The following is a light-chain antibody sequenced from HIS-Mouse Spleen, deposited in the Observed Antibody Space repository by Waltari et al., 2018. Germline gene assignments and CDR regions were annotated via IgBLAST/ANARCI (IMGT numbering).Light chain of an antibody. Sequence: EIQLTQTPSFLSASVEDRVTITCRASQGISSYLAWYQQKPGKAPKLLIYAASTLQSGVPSRFSGSGSGTELTLTISSLQPEDFATYYCQQLNSYPPTFGQGTKVEIK. CDR1: QGISSY. V-gene: IGKV1-9*01. J-gene: IGKJ1*01. CDR2: AAS. CDR3: QQLNSYPPT.